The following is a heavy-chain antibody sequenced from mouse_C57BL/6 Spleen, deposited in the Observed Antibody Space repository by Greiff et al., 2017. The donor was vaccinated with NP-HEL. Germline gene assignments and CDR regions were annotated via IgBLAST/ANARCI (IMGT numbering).Heavy chain of an antibody. CDR3: ARRDYTLYYFDY. D-gene: IGHD2-12*01. Sequence: QVQLKQSGAELVKPGASVKLSCKASGYTFTSYWMHWVKQRPGQGLEWIGMIHPNSGSTNYNEKFKSKATLTVDKSSSTAYMQLSSLTSEDSAVYYCARRDYTLYYFDYWGQGTTLTVSS. CDR2: IHPNSGST. CDR1: GYTFTSYW. V-gene: IGHV1-64*01. J-gene: IGHJ2*01.